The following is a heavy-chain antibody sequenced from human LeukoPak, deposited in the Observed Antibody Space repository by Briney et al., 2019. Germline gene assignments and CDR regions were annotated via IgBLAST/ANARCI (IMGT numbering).Heavy chain of an antibody. D-gene: IGHD3-16*01. Sequence: PSETLSLTCTVSGGSISSSSYYWGWIRQPPGKGLEWIGSLDYSGSTYYNPSIQSRVTRSVDTSKNQLSLRLSSVTAADTAVYYCARSQDYYEFDYWGQGSLVTVSS. CDR3: ARSQDYYEFDY. J-gene: IGHJ4*02. CDR2: LDYSGST. CDR1: GGSISSSSYY. V-gene: IGHV4-39*01.